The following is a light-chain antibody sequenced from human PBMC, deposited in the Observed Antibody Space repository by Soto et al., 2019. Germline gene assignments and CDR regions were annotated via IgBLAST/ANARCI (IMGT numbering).Light chain of an antibody. Sequence: DIQMTQSPSSLSASVGDRVTITCRASXXXXXXLNWDQQKPGKAPKLLIYAASSLQSGVPSRFSGSGSGTDFTLTISSLQPEDFATYYCQQSYSTLYTFGQGTKLEIK. J-gene: IGKJ2*01. CDR3: QQSYSTLYT. CDR2: AAS. CDR1: XXXXXX. V-gene: IGKV1-39*01.